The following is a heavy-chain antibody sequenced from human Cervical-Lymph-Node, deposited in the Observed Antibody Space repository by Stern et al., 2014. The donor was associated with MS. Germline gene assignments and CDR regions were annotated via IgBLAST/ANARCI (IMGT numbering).Heavy chain of an antibody. V-gene: IGHV1-2*04. CDR3: AREATRIVVGIDY. Sequence: QLVQSGTKMQKPGASVRVSCKASGYTFTAFFIHWVRQVPGQGIEWMGRLNPNSDDPTYAQNFQDWVTLTRDTSIGTAYLELSRLTSADTAVYYCAREATRIVVGIDYWGQGTQVTVSS. CDR2: LNPNSDDP. CDR1: GYTFTAFF. D-gene: IGHD3-22*01. J-gene: IGHJ4*02.